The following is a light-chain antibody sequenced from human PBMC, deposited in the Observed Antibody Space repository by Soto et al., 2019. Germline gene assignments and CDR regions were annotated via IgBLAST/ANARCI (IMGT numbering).Light chain of an antibody. V-gene: IGKV1-39*01. CDR1: QSISSY. CDR2: AAS. CDR3: QQSYSTYWT. Sequence: DIQMTQSPSSLSASVGDRVTITCRASQSISSYLNWYQQKPGKAPKLLIYAASSLQSGVPSRFSGSGSGTDFTLIISSLQPEDFATYYCQQSYSTYWTFGQGTKWIS. J-gene: IGKJ1*01.